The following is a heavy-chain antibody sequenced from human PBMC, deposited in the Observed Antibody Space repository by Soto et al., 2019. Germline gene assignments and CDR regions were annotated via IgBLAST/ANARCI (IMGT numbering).Heavy chain of an antibody. CDR3: ARAHYGSGSLYYYYYMDV. D-gene: IGHD3-10*01. J-gene: IGHJ6*03. CDR2: IYYSGGT. V-gene: IGHV4-59*01. CDR1: GGSISSYY. Sequence: SETLSLTCTVSGGSISSYYWSWIRQPPGNGLEWIGYIYYSGGTNYNPSLKSRVTISVDTSKNQFSLKLSSVTAADTAVYYCARAHYGSGSLYYYYYMDVWGKGTTVTVSS.